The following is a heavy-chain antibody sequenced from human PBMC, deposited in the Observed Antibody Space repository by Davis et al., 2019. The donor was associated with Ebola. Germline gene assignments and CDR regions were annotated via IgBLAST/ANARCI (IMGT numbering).Heavy chain of an antibody. CDR1: GCSISSGGYY. J-gene: IGHJ4*02. V-gene: IGHV4-31*03. Sequence: MPSETLSLTCTVSGCSISSGGYYWSWIRQHPGKGLEWIGYIYYSGSTYYNPSLKSRVTISVDTSKNQFSLKLSSVTAADTAVYYCAREKYYYDSSGYSDDYWGQGTLVTVSS. CDR3: AREKYYYDSSGYSDDY. CDR2: IYYSGST. D-gene: IGHD3-22*01.